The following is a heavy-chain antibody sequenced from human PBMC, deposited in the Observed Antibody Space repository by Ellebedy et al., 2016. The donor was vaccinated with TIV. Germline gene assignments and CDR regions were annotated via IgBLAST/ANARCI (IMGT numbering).Heavy chain of an antibody. V-gene: IGHV1-46*02. CDR3: ARAKYSTSSLLLL. CDR2: INPRGDSP. D-gene: IGHD6-6*01. CDR1: GYTFDNYY. J-gene: IGHJ4*02. Sequence: AASVKVSCKASGYTFDNYYMHWVRQAPGQEFEWMGIINPRGDSPTFAQKFQGRITMTSDTSTSTVYMELSSLTSEDTAAYYCARAKYSTSSLLLLWGQGTLVTVSS.